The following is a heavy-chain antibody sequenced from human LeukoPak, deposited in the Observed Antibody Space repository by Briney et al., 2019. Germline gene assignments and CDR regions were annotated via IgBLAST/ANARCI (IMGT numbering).Heavy chain of an antibody. V-gene: IGHV4-59*08. D-gene: IGHD5-24*01. CDR1: GASISSYY. CDR3: ARLSRDGYNSGSMYYYYGMDV. J-gene: IGHJ6*02. CDR2: IYDTGST. Sequence: SETLSLTCTVSGASISSYYWSWIRQPPGKGLEWIGYIYDTGSTNYNPSLKSRVTISVDTSKNQFSLKLSSVTAADTAVYYCARLSRDGYNSGSMYYYYGMDVWGQGTTVTVSS.